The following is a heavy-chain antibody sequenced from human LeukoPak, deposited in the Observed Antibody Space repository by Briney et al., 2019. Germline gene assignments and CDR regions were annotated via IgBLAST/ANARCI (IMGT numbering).Heavy chain of an antibody. J-gene: IGHJ4*02. V-gene: IGHV4-30-4*01. CDR1: GGSISSGDYY. D-gene: IGHD2-21*01. CDR3: ARGFRAANY. Sequence: SETLSLTCTVSGGSISSGDYYWSWIRQPPGKGLEWIGHIYYSGSTYYNLSLKSRVTISVDTSKNQFSLKLSSVTAADTAVYYCARGFRAANYWGQGTLVTVSS. CDR2: IYYSGST.